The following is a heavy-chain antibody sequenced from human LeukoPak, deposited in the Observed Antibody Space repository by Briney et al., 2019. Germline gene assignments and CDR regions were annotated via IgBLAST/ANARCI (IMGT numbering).Heavy chain of an antibody. J-gene: IGHJ4*02. Sequence: HSGGSLRLSCAASGFTSSSYAMTWVRQAPGKGLEWVSAISGSGGSTYYADSVKGRFTISRDNSKNTLYLQMNSLRAEDTAVYYCAKASAMIVVVSKHFDYWGQGTLVTVSS. D-gene: IGHD3-22*01. CDR3: AKASAMIVVVSKHFDY. CDR2: ISGSGGST. V-gene: IGHV3-23*01. CDR1: GFTSSSYA.